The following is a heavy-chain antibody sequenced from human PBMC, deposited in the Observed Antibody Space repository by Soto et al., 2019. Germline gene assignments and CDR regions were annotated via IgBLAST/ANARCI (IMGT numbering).Heavy chain of an antibody. D-gene: IGHD1-7*01. CDR2: TYYRSRWYN. J-gene: IGHJ6*03. Sequence: SQTLSLTCVISGDSVSSNSAAWNWIRQSPSRGLEWLGRTYYRSRWYNDYAVSVRSRITVNADTSKNQFSLHLNSVTPEDTAAYYCAGTSSLQWYYMDVWDKGITVTVSS. V-gene: IGHV6-1*01. CDR3: AGTSSLQWYYMDV. CDR1: GDSVSSNSAA.